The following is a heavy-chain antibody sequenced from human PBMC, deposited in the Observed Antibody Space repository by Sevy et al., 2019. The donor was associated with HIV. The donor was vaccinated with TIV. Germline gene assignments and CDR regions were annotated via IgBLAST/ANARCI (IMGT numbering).Heavy chain of an antibody. CDR3: AKDWAATNYYYMDV. J-gene: IGHJ6*03. V-gene: IGHV3-9*01. D-gene: IGHD1-7*01. Sequence: GGCLRLSCAASGFTFDDYAMHWVRQAPGKGLEWVSGISWNSGSIGHADSVKGRFTISRDNAKNSLYLQMNSLRAEDTALYYCAKDWAATNYYYMDVWGKGTTVTVSS. CDR1: GFTFDDYA. CDR2: ISWNSGSI.